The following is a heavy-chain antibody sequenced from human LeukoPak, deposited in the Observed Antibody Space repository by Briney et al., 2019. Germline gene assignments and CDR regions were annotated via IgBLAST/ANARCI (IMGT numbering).Heavy chain of an antibody. J-gene: IGHJ5*02. Sequence: ASVKVSCKASGYTFTDYYMHWLRQAPGQGLEWMGWINPNSGGTLYAQNFQGRVTLTRDTSISTAYVELSRLRSDDTAVYYCARGLGILTGPGPWGQGTLVTVSS. CDR1: GYTFTDYY. V-gene: IGHV1-2*02. D-gene: IGHD3-9*01. CDR2: INPNSGGT. CDR3: ARGLGILTGPGP.